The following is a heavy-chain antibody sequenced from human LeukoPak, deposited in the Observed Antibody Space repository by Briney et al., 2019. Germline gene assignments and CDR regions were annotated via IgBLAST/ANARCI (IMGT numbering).Heavy chain of an antibody. J-gene: IGHJ4*02. CDR2: ISSNGGST. V-gene: IGHV3-64D*09. CDR1: GFTFSSYA. CDR3: VKSRGYSYGYHDY. Sequence: GGSLRLSCAASGFTFSSYAMSWVRQAPGKGLEYVSAISSNGGSTYYADSVKGRFTISRDNSKNTLYLQMSSLRAEDTAVYYCVKSRGYSYGYHDYWGQGTLVTVSS. D-gene: IGHD5-18*01.